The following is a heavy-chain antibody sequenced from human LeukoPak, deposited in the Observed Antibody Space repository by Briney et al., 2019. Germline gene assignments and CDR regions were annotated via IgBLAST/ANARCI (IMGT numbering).Heavy chain of an antibody. J-gene: IGHJ4*02. CDR1: GYSFTSYW. CDR2: IFPAGSDT. D-gene: IGHD6-19*01. Sequence: GESLKISCQGSGYSFTSYWIGWVRQMPGKGLEWMGVIFPAGSDTRYSPSFQGQVTISADRSISTAYLQWSSLKASDTGMYYCASVYSSTSWDYWGQGTLVTVSS. CDR3: ASVYSSTSWDY. V-gene: IGHV5-51*01.